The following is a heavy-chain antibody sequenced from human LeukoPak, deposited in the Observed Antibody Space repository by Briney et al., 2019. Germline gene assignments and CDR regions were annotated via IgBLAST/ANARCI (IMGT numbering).Heavy chain of an antibody. D-gene: IGHD3-10*01. CDR2: IYSGDTT. V-gene: IGHV3-53*01. J-gene: IGHJ3*02. CDR3: ARVLITMFRGVILTPDAFDI. CDR1: GFTVNTNY. Sequence: GGSLTLSCAASGFTVNTNYMSWVRQAPGRGLDWVSSIYSGDTTYYADSVKGRFTISRDNSENTLYLQMNSLRAEDTAVYYCARVLITMFRGVILTPDAFDIWGQGTMVTVSS.